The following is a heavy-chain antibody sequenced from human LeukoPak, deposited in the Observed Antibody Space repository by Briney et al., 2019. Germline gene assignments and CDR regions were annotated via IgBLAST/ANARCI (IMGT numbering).Heavy chain of an antibody. CDR3: ARRTYSSSSSLFDY. J-gene: IGHJ4*02. D-gene: IGHD6-6*01. CDR2: ISAYNGNT. CDR1: GYTFTSYD. Sequence: ASVKVSCKASGYTFTSYDINWVRQATGQGLEWMAWISAYNGNTNYAQNLQGRFTMTTDTPTTTAYMELRSLRSDDTAFYYCARRTYSSSSSLFDYWGQGTLVTVSS. V-gene: IGHV1-18*01.